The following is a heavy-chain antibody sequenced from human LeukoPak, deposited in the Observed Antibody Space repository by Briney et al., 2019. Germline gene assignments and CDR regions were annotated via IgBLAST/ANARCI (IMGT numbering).Heavy chain of an antibody. D-gene: IGHD5-12*01. Sequence: SETLSLTCTVSGYSISSGYYWGWIRQPPGKGLEWIGSIYYSGSTYYNPSLKSRVTISVDTSKNQFSLKLSSVTAADTAVYYCASSLYSGYDYSFDYWGQGTLVTVSS. CDR1: GYSISSGYY. CDR3: ASSLYSGYDYSFDY. J-gene: IGHJ4*02. CDR2: IYYSGST. V-gene: IGHV4-38-2*02.